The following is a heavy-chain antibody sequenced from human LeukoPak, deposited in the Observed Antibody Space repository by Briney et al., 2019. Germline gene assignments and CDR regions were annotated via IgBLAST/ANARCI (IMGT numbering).Heavy chain of an antibody. CDR1: GYTFTSYG. D-gene: IGHD3-10*01. CDR3: AREGPSITMVRGVTPMDWFDP. CDR2: ISAYNGNT. Sequence: GPLKVSCKASGYTFTSYGISWVRQAPGQGLEWMGWISAYNGNTNYAQKLQGRVTMTTDTSTSTAYMELRSLRSDDTAVYYCAREGPSITMVRGVTPMDWFDPWGQGTLVTVSS. V-gene: IGHV1-18*04. J-gene: IGHJ5*02.